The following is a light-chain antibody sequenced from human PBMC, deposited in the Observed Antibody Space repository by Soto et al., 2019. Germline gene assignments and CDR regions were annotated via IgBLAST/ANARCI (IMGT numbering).Light chain of an antibody. J-gene: IGKJ1*01. V-gene: IGKV1-39*01. CDR1: QTISTC. CDR2: AAS. CDR3: QQCLTTPRT. Sequence: DIQMTQFPSSLSASVRDRVTITCRASQTISTCLNWYQQKPGTAPKLLIYAASNLESGVPSRFSGSGSGTYFTLTISSLQPEDFATYYCQQCLTTPRTFGQGTRVEI.